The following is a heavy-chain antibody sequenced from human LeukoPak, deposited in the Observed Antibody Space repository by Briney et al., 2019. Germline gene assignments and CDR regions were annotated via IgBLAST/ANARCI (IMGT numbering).Heavy chain of an antibody. V-gene: IGHV1-69*05. CDR1: GGTFSSYA. Sequence: SVKVSCKASGGTFSSYAISWVRRAPGQGLEWMGRIIPIFGTANYAQKFQGRVTITTDESTSTAYMELSSLRSEDTAVYYCANSLGKGYSYGYFDYWGQGTLVTVSS. J-gene: IGHJ4*02. CDR2: IIPIFGTA. D-gene: IGHD5-18*01. CDR3: ANSLGKGYSYGYFDY.